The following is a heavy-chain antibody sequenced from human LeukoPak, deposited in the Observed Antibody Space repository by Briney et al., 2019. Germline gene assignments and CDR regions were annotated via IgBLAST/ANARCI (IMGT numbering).Heavy chain of an antibody. Sequence: GSSVKVSCKASGGTFSSYAISWVRQAPGQGLEWMGGIIPIFGTANYAQKFQGRVTITADESTSTAYMELSSLRSEDTAVYYCARDEIIAAAGNYYYYGMDVWGRGTTVTVSS. J-gene: IGHJ6*02. D-gene: IGHD6-13*01. V-gene: IGHV1-69*01. CDR1: GGTFSSYA. CDR2: IIPIFGTA. CDR3: ARDEIIAAAGNYYYYGMDV.